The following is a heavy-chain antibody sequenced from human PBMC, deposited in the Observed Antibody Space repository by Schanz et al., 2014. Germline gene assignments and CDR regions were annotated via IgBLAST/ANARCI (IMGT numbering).Heavy chain of an antibody. CDR1: GGTFNSYT. J-gene: IGHJ5*02. CDR2: IIPILGIA. CDR3: ARGRGCTGGSCYSWFDL. D-gene: IGHD2-15*01. Sequence: QVQLVQSGAEVKKPGSSMKVSCKASGGTFNSYTINWVRQAPGQGLEWMGRIIPILGIANYAQNFQGRVTMTRNTSISTAYMELSSLRSEDTAVYYCARGRGCTGGSCYSWFDLWGQGTLVTVSS. V-gene: IGHV1-69*02.